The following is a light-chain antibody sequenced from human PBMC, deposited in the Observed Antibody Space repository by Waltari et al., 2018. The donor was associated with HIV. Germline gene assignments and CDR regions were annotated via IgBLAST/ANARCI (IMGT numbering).Light chain of an antibody. CDR3: QQCKKLPLT. Sequence: DIHLSQSPSSLSASLGGRVTIACQASQDIENYLTWSQQKPGKSPKLLIYAASTLEVGVPSRFSGGGSGTDFNFTINNLQPDDFATYYCQQCKKLPLTFGGGTKVEMK. CDR2: AAS. CDR1: QDIENY. V-gene: IGKV1-33*01. J-gene: IGKJ4*01.